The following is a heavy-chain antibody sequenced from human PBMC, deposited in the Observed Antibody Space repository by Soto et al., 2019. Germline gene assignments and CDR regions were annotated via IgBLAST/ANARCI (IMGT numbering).Heavy chain of an antibody. Sequence: GASVKVSCKASGNTFTSYATHWVRPAPGQRLEWMGWINAGNGNTKYSQKFQGRVTITRDTSASTAYMELSSLRSEDTAVYYCARQGIAADIDAFDIWGQGTMVTVSS. CDR3: ARQGIAADIDAFDI. CDR1: GNTFTSYA. D-gene: IGHD6-13*01. CDR2: INAGNGNT. V-gene: IGHV1-3*01. J-gene: IGHJ3*02.